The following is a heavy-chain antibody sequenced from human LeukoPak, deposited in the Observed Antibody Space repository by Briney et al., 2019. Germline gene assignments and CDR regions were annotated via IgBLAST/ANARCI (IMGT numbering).Heavy chain of an antibody. Sequence: GGSLRPSCAASGFTFSSYAMSWVRQAPGKGLEWVSAISGSGGSTYYADSAKGRFTISRNNSKNTLYLQMNSLRAEDTAVYYCAKMRGSYYYADYWGQGTLVTVSS. CDR1: GFTFSSYA. V-gene: IGHV3-23*01. CDR3: AKMRGSYYYADY. J-gene: IGHJ4*02. D-gene: IGHD1-26*01. CDR2: ISGSGGST.